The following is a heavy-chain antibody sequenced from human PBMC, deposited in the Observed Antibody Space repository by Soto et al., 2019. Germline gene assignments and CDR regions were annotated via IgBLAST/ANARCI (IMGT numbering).Heavy chain of an antibody. CDR1: GGSFSGYQ. CDR3: ARGLILWFGELSRRGGYYYYMDV. V-gene: IGHV4-34*01. J-gene: IGHJ6*03. Sequence: QVQLQQWGAGLLKPSETLSLTCAVYGGSFSGYQWTWIRQTPGKGLEWIGEINDSGNINYNPSLKRGATMLVETAKKQSSLKLSSVTAADTAVYYCARGLILWFGELSRRGGYYYYMDVWGKGTTVTVSS. CDR2: INDSGNI. D-gene: IGHD3-10*01.